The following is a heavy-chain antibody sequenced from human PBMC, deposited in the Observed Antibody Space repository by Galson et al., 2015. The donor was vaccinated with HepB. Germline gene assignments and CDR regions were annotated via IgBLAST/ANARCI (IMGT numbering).Heavy chain of an antibody. CDR1: GYTFASYD. CDR2: MNPYSGNT. CDR3: ARGLGGASENWFDP. V-gene: IGHV1-8*01. Sequence: SVKVSCKASGYTFASYDINWVRRASGQGLEWMGWMNPYSGNTGYAQKFQGRVTMTRNTSIRTAYMELSSLRSDDTAVYYCARGLGGASENWFDPWGQGTLVIVSS. J-gene: IGHJ5*02. D-gene: IGHD3-16*01.